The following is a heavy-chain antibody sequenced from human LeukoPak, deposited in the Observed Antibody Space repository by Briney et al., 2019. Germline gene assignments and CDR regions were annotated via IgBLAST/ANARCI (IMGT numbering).Heavy chain of an antibody. CDR1: GFSFSTYG. Sequence: AGRSLRLSCAASGFSFSTYGMHWVRQAPGKGLEWVAVIWYDGNTKYYADSVKGRFTISRDKSKNTLYLQMNSLKPEDTAVYYCARGAAFHYDSSGYPDYWGQGTLVTVSS. V-gene: IGHV3-33*01. CDR3: ARGAAFHYDSSGYPDY. J-gene: IGHJ4*02. D-gene: IGHD3-22*01. CDR2: IWYDGNTK.